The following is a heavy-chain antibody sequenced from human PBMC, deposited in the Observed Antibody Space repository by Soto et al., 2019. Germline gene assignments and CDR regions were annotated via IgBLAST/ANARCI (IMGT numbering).Heavy chain of an antibody. Sequence: QLQLQESGLGLVKPSQTLSLTCAVSGGSISSGGYSWSWIRQPPGKGLEWIGYIYHSGSTYYNPSLKSRVTISVDRSKNQFSLKLNSVTAADTAVYYCARVIAATDTISVGFDPWGQGTLVTVSS. CDR2: IYHSGST. V-gene: IGHV4-30-2*01. D-gene: IGHD6-13*01. CDR3: ARVIAATDTISVGFDP. CDR1: GGSISSGGYS. J-gene: IGHJ5*02.